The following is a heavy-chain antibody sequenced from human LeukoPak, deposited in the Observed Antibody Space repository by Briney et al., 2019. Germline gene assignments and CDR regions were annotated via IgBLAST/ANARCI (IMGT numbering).Heavy chain of an antibody. CDR2: IYYSGIT. D-gene: IGHD2-15*01. CDR1: GVSISSYY. CDR3: ARGAYCSGGSCYWYC. Sequence: PSESLSLTCTVSGVSISSYYWNWVRQPPGKGLEWIGYIYYSGITNYNPYLKSRVTMSVDTSNNQFSLKLISVTAADTSDYYCARGAYCSGGSCYWYCWGQRTLVTVST. J-gene: IGHJ4*02. V-gene: IGHV4-59*01.